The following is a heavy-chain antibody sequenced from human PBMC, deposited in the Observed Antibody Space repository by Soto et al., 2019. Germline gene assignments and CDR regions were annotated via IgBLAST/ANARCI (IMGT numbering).Heavy chain of an antibody. CDR2: INAGNGNT. V-gene: IGHV1-3*01. CDR3: ARGGSLDWYFDL. Sequence: QVQLVQSGAEVKKPGASVKVSCKASGYTFTSYAMHWVRQAPGQRLEWMGWINAGNGNTKYSQKFQGRVTITRDTSESTAYMELSSLRSEDTAVYDCARGGSLDWYFDLWGRGTLVTVSS. CDR1: GYTFTSYA. J-gene: IGHJ2*01. D-gene: IGHD1-26*01.